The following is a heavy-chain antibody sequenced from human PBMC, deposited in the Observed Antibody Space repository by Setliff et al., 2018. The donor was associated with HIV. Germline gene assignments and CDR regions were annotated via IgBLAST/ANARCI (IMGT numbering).Heavy chain of an antibody. V-gene: IGHV4-34*01. D-gene: IGHD3-3*01. Sequence: PSETLSLTCAVYGGSLSGDYWSWIRQPPGKGLEWIGETHHSGSTNYNPSLKSRVTISVDTSKNQFSLESSSVTAADTAVYYCARSIVPVASGYYYFEYWGQGTLVTVSS. CDR2: THHSGST. CDR3: ARSIVPVASGYYYFEY. J-gene: IGHJ4*02. CDR1: GGSLSGDY.